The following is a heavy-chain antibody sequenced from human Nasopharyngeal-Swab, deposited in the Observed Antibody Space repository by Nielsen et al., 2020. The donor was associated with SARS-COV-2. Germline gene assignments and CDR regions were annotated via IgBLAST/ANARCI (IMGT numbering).Heavy chain of an antibody. CDR3: ARGFAWNDYVWGSYRFHHGLDV. Sequence: SETLSLTCAVYGGSFSGYYWGWIRQPPGKGLEWIGEINHSGSTNYNPSLKSRLTISVDTSKNQFSLKLSSVTAADTAVYYCARGFAWNDYVWGSYRFHHGLDVWGQRTTVTVSS. J-gene: IGHJ6*02. V-gene: IGHV4-34*01. CDR1: GGSFSGYY. CDR2: INHSGST. D-gene: IGHD3-16*02.